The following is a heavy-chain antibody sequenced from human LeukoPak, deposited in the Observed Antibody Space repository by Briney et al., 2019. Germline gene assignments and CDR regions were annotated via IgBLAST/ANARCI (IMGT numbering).Heavy chain of an antibody. D-gene: IGHD3-10*01. CDR1: GFTFSSYE. V-gene: IGHV3-48*03. J-gene: IGHJ6*04. CDR2: ISSSGSTI. CDR3: ARSHKRSPYYYYGMDV. Sequence: GGSLRLSCAASGFTFSSYEMNWVRQAPGKGLEWVSYISSSGSTIYYADSVKGRFTISRDNAKNSLYLQMNSLRAEDMAVYYCARSHKRSPYYYYGMDVWGKGTTVTVSS.